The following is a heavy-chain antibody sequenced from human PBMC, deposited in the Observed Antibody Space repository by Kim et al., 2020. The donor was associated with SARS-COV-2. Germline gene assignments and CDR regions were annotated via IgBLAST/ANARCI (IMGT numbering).Heavy chain of an antibody. CDR3: ARGYSNYGYFDY. Sequence: NYNPPLKSRVTISVDKSKNQFSLKLSSVTAADTAVYYCARGYSNYGYFDYWGQGTLVTVSS. J-gene: IGHJ4*02. D-gene: IGHD4-4*01. V-gene: IGHV4-4*02.